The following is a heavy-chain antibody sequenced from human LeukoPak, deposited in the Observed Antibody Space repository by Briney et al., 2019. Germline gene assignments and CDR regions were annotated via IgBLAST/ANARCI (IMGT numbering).Heavy chain of an antibody. Sequence: ASVKVSXKASGYTFTGYYMHWVRQAPGQGLEWMRRINPNSGGTNYAQKFQGRVTMTRDTSISTAYMELSRLRSDDTAVYYCARVRIAAAGTSNYWGQGTLVTVSS. J-gene: IGHJ4*02. CDR1: GYTFTGYY. V-gene: IGHV1-2*06. CDR3: ARVRIAAAGTSNY. D-gene: IGHD6-13*01. CDR2: INPNSGGT.